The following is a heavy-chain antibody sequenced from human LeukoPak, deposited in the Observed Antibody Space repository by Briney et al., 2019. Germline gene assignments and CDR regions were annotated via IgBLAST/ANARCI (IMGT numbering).Heavy chain of an antibody. V-gene: IGHV3-48*01. Sequence: GGSLRLSCTASGFPFIEYSMNWVPQAPGKGLEWISYIGIDSGNTKYADPVRGQFTISADKAKNSLYLQMNSLRVEDTAVYYCARDHNYAFDNWGQGTLVSVAS. CDR3: ARDHNYAFDN. CDR1: GFPFIEYS. J-gene: IGHJ4*02. D-gene: IGHD1-1*01. CDR2: IGIDSGNT.